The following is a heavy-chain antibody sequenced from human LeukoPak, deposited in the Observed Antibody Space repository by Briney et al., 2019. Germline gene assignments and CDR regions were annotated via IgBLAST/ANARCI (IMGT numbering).Heavy chain of an antibody. Sequence: GGSLRLSCAASGFTFSSYTMNWVRQAPGKGLEWLSNIPTSGSSLNYADSVKGRFTIFRDNAKNSLFLQMNSLRDEDTAVYYCARDHSYDSSGYYYGGTDYWGQGALVTVSS. D-gene: IGHD3-22*01. J-gene: IGHJ4*02. V-gene: IGHV3-48*02. CDR1: GFTFSSYT. CDR2: IPTSGSSL. CDR3: ARDHSYDSSGYYYGGTDY.